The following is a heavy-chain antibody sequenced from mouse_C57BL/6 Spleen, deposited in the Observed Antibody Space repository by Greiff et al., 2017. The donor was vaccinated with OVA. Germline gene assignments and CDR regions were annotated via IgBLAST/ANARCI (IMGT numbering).Heavy chain of an antibody. CDR3: ARGDGNYDVDY. Sequence: VKLQQPGAELVRPGSSVKLSCKASGYTFTSYWMHWVKQRPIQGLEWIGNIDPSDSETHYNQKFKDKATLTVDKSSSTAYMQLSSLTSEDSAVYYCARGDGNYDVDYWGQGTTLTVSS. J-gene: IGHJ2*01. V-gene: IGHV1-52*01. CDR2: IDPSDSET. D-gene: IGHD2-1*01. CDR1: GYTFTSYW.